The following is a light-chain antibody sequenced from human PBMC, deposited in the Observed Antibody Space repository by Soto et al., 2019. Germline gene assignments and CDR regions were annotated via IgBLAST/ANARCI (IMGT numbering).Light chain of an antibody. J-gene: IGKJ1*01. V-gene: IGKV3-20*01. CDR1: QSISRS. CDR3: QQYGSSGT. Sequence: IVMTQSPATLSVSPGERATLSCRASQSISRSLAWYQQKPGQAPRLLISDASTRATGIPDRFSGSGSGTDFTLTISRLEPEDFAVYYCQQYGSSGTFGQGTKVDI. CDR2: DAS.